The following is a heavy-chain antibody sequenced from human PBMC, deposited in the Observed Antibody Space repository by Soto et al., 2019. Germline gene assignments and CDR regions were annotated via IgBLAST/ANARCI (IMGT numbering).Heavy chain of an antibody. CDR2: IGAYNGNT. V-gene: IGHV1-18*04. Sequence: ASVKVSCKASGYTFTSYGISWVRQAPGQGLEWMGWIGAYNGNTNYAQKLQGRVTMTRDTSTSTAYMELRSLRSDDTAVYYCARGIAVDGKTYYGMDVWGQGTTVTVSS. CDR1: GYTFTSYG. CDR3: ARGIAVDGKTYYGMDV. J-gene: IGHJ6*02. D-gene: IGHD6-19*01.